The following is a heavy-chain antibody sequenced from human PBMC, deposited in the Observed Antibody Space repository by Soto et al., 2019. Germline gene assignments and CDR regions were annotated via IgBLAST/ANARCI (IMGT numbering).Heavy chain of an antibody. J-gene: IGHJ3*02. D-gene: IGHD3-3*01. CDR3: ARDPRGITIFGVVIHHDAFDI. V-gene: IGHV1-18*04. CDR2: ISADNGNT. Sequence: VASVKVSCKASGYTFTSYRISWVRQAPGQGLEWMGWISADNGNTNYAQKLQGRVTMTTDTSTSTAYMELRSLRSDDTAVYYCARDPRGITIFGVVIHHDAFDIWGQGTMVTVSS. CDR1: GYTFTSYR.